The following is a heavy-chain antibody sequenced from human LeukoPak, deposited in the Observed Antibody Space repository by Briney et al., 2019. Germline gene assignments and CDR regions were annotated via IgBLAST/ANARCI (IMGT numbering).Heavy chain of an antibody. Sequence: PSETLSLTCTVSGGSIGSYYWSWIRQPPGKGLEWIGYIYDNGNTNYNPSLKSRVTISVDTSKNQFSLNLNSVTAADTAVYYCARLGYSSGWPDSWGQGTLVTVSS. J-gene: IGHJ4*02. V-gene: IGHV4-59*08. D-gene: IGHD6-19*01. CDR2: IYDNGNT. CDR3: ARLGYSSGWPDS. CDR1: GGSIGSYY.